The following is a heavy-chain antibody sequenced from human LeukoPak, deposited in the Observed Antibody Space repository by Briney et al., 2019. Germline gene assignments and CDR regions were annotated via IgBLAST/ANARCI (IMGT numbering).Heavy chain of an antibody. J-gene: IGHJ4*02. Sequence: SETLSLTCAVYGGSFSGYYWSWIRQPPGKGLEWIGEINHSGSTNYNPSLMSRVTISVDTSKSQFSLKLSSVTAADTAVYYCARRSGPFGVVIKRSSHGPIGYWGQGTLVTVSS. D-gene: IGHD3-3*01. CDR2: INHSGST. CDR1: GGSFSGYY. CDR3: ARRSGPFGVVIKRSSHGPIGY. V-gene: IGHV4-34*01.